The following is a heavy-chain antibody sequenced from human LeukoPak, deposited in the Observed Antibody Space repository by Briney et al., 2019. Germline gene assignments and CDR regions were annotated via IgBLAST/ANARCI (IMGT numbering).Heavy chain of an antibody. V-gene: IGHV4-59*01. J-gene: IGHJ5*02. CDR1: GGSISSFY. CDR3: ARESPEYSSSRGRWFDP. CDR2: IYYSGST. D-gene: IGHD6-6*01. Sequence: PSETLSLTCTVSGGSISSFYWSWIRQPPGKGLEWIGYIYYSGSTNYNPSLKSRVTISVDTSKNQFSLKLSSVTAADTAVYYCARESPEYSSSRGRWFDPWGQGTLVTVSS.